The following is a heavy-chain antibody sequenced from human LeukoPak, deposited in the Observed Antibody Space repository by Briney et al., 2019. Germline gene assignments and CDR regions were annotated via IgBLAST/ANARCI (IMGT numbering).Heavy chain of an antibody. J-gene: IGHJ6*03. CDR1: GYDFTKYA. V-gene: IGHV1-3*03. CDR2: IDAGNGRT. CDR3: AREGLAVAGTDYYYYYMDV. Sequence: ASVKVSCKASGYDFTKYAVQWVRQAPGQRLEWMGWIDAGNGRTKYSQDFQGRVTITRNTSISTAYMELSSLRSEDTAVYYCAREGLAVAGTDYYYYYMDVWGKGTTVTVSS. D-gene: IGHD6-19*01.